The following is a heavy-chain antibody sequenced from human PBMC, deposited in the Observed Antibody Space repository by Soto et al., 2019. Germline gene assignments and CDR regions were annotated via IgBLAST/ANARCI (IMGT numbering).Heavy chain of an antibody. CDR3: ARGIIAGAFDI. J-gene: IGHJ3*02. D-gene: IGHD6-13*01. CDR1: GGSFSGYY. Sequence: QVQLQQWGAGLVKPSETLSLTCAVYGGSFSGYYWSWIRQPPGKGLEWIGEINHSGSTNYNPSLKSRVTISVDTSKNQFSLKLSSVTAADTAVYYCARGIIAGAFDIWGQGTMVTVSS. CDR2: INHSGST. V-gene: IGHV4-34*01.